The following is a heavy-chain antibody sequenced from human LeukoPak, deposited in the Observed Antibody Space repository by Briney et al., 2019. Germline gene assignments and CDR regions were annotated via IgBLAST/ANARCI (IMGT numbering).Heavy chain of an antibody. CDR2: THRSGDT. Sequence: SETLSLTCAVYGVSISSGNWWTWVRQPPGQGLEWIGETHRSGDTKYNPSLNGRVTISIDNSKNQLSLNLISVTAADTAMYYCATRDQSRTFLVPLDSWGQGTLVTVSS. J-gene: IGHJ4*02. D-gene: IGHD3-3*02. CDR3: ATRDQSRTFLVPLDS. CDR1: GVSISSGNW. V-gene: IGHV4/OR15-8*02.